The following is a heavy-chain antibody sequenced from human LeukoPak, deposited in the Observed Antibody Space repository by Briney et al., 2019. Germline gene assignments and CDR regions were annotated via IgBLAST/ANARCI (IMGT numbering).Heavy chain of an antibody. V-gene: IGHV3-43*01. CDR1: GFTFDDYT. Sequence: GGSLRLSCAASGFTFDDYTMYWVRQGPGKGLEWVSLIGWDGGSISYAGSVKGRFTISRDNSKNLLYLQMNSLRTEDTALYYCARGASSSAFYHMGVWGKGTTVTVSS. D-gene: IGHD6-13*01. CDR2: IGWDGGSI. CDR3: ARGASSSAFYHMGV. J-gene: IGHJ6*03.